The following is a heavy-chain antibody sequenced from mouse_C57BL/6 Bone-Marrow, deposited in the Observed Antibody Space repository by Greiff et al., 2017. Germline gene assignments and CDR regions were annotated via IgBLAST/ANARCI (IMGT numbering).Heavy chain of an antibody. D-gene: IGHD1-1*01. V-gene: IGHV1-9*01. CDR3: AREGYYGSSYDYGDY. J-gene: IGHJ2*01. Sequence: QVQLQQSGAELMKPGASVKLSCKATGYTFTGYWIEWVKQRPGHGLEWIGEILPGSGSTNYNEKFKGKAPFTADTSSNTAYLQLSSLTTEDSAIYYCAREGYYGSSYDYGDYWGQGTTLTVSS. CDR2: ILPGSGST. CDR1: GYTFTGYW.